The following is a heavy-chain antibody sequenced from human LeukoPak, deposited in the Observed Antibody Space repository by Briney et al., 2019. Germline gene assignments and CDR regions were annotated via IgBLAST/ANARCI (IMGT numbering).Heavy chain of an antibody. J-gene: IGHJ4*02. CDR3: ARDYRREDYYFDY. V-gene: IGHV3-7*01. D-gene: IGHD4-11*01. CDR2: IKQDGSEK. Sequence: GGSLRLSCAASGFTFSSYAMSWVRQAPGKGLEWVANIKQDGSEKYYVDSVKGRFTISRDNAKNSLYLQMNSLRAEDTAVYYCARDYRREDYYFDYWGQGTLVTVSS. CDR1: GFTFSSYA.